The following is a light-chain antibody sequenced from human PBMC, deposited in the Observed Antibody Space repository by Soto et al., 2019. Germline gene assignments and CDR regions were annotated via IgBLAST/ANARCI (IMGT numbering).Light chain of an antibody. CDR3: QLYGISPP. J-gene: IGKJ5*01. CDR2: ASS. V-gene: IGKV3-20*01. Sequence: SQSPATLSVSPGEIVTLAGKTSQSRGSNFLAWYQHKPCHAPSLLIYASSNRATGIPDRFSGSASGTDFPLTINRLEPEDFAVYYCQLYGISPPFGQGTRLEIK. CDR1: QSRGSNF.